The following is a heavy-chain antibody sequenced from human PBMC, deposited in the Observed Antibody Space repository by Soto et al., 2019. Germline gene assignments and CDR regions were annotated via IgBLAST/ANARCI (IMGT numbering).Heavy chain of an antibody. D-gene: IGHD3-3*01. CDR3: ARVRGTIFGVVIDFDY. Sequence: GASVKVSCKASGYTFTSYGISWVRQAPGQGLEWMGWISAYNGNTNYAQKLQGRVTMTTDTSTSTAYMELRSLRSDDTAVYYCARVRGTIFGVVIDFDYWGQGTLVTVSS. J-gene: IGHJ4*02. V-gene: IGHV1-18*01. CDR1: GYTFTSYG. CDR2: ISAYNGNT.